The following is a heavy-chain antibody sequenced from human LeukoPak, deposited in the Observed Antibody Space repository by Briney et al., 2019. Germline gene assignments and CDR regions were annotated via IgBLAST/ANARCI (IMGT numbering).Heavy chain of an antibody. Sequence: GGSLRLSCAASGFTFSSYWMNWVRQAPGKGLEWVADIKEDGGEKFYVDSVKGRFTISRDNAKNSLYLQMNSLRAGDTAVYYFEKNWNYRFDYWAQGTLVTVSS. D-gene: IGHD1-7*01. V-gene: IGHV3-7*01. J-gene: IGHJ4*02. CDR3: EKNWNYRFDY. CDR1: GFTFSSYW. CDR2: IKEDGGEK.